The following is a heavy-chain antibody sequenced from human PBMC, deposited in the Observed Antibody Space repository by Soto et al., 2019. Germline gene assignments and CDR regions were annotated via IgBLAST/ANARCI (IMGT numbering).Heavy chain of an antibody. Sequence: GGSLRLSCAASGFSFTTYVMHWVRQAPGKGLEWVAVISHDGSYKYYGDAVKGRFAISRDTPKIAVYLEMNSLRPEDTAVYYCAKGLLAIVGTTLPRDAFNIWGQGTMVTVSS. CDR1: GFSFTTYV. J-gene: IGHJ3*02. V-gene: IGHV3-30*18. D-gene: IGHD1-26*01. CDR3: AKGLLAIVGTTLPRDAFNI. CDR2: ISHDGSYK.